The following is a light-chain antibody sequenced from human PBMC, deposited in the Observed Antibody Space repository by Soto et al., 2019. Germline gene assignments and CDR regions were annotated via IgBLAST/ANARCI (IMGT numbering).Light chain of an antibody. CDR2: QVN. CDR1: SSDIGVFDF. V-gene: IGLV2-8*01. Sequence: LTQPPSASGSPGQSVTISCTGTSSDIGVFDFVSWYQQHPGKAPKVIIYQVNKRPSGVPDRFSGSKSGNTASLTVSGLRPEDEADYFCSSFAGSNSPYVFGTGTKVTVL. CDR3: SSFAGSNSPYV. J-gene: IGLJ1*01.